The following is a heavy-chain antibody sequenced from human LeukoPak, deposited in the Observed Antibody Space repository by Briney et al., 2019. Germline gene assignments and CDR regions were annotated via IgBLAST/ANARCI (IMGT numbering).Heavy chain of an antibody. CDR1: GFPFSSYW. CDR3: AKDGHYGSGSYFDY. V-gene: IGHV3-23*01. Sequence: GGSLRLSCVASGFPFSSYWMTWVRQTPEKGLEWVSVISGSGDGTYYADSVKGRFTVSRDNSKNTLSLQMNSLRAEDTAVYYCAKDGHYGSGSYFDYWGQGTLVTVSS. D-gene: IGHD3-10*01. J-gene: IGHJ4*02. CDR2: ISGSGDGT.